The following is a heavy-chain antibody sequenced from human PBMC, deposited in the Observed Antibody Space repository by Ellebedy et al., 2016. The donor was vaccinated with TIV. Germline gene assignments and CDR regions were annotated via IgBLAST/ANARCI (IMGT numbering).Heavy chain of an antibody. D-gene: IGHD6-13*01. CDR2: IIPIFGTA. J-gene: IGHJ6*02. Sequence: SVKVSXXASGGTFSSYAISWVRQAPGQGLEWMGGIIPIFGTANYAQKFQGRVTITADKSTSTAYMELSSLRSEDTAVYYCARDTAAAGPYYYYYYGMDVWGQGTTVTVSS. CDR1: GGTFSSYA. CDR3: ARDTAAAGPYYYYYYGMDV. V-gene: IGHV1-69*06.